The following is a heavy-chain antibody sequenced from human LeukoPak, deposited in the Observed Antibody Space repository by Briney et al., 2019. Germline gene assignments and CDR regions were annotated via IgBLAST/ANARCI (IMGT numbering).Heavy chain of an antibody. D-gene: IGHD5-18*01. Sequence: GGSLRLSCAASGFTFSSYWMSWVRQAPGKGLEWVANIKQDGSEKYYVDSVKGRFTISRDNAKNSLYLQMNSLRAEDTAVYYCAGSPIRGYSYGYPPGDYYYYYYMDVWGKGTTVTVSS. CDR1: GFTFSSYW. V-gene: IGHV3-7*01. CDR2: IKQDGSEK. J-gene: IGHJ6*03. CDR3: AGSPIRGYSYGYPPGDYYYYYYMDV.